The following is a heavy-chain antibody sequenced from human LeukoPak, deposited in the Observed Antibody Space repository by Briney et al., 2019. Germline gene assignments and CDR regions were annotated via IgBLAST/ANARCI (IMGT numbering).Heavy chain of an antibody. CDR3: ARGDSSGWSYFDY. CDR1: GFTFSSYD. J-gene: IGHJ4*02. Sequence: PGGSLRLSCAASGFTFSSYDMNWVRQAPGKGLELISHISSSGSNIYYADSVKGRFTISRDNAKNSLYLQLNSLRAEDTAVYYCARGDSSGWSYFDYWAREPWSPSPQ. V-gene: IGHV3-48*03. D-gene: IGHD6-19*01. CDR2: ISSSGSNI.